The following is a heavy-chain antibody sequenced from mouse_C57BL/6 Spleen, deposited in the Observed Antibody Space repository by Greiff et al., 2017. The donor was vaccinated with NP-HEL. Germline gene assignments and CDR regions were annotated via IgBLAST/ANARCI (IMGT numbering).Heavy chain of an antibody. J-gene: IGHJ2*01. V-gene: IGHV1-18*01. CDR2: INPNNGGT. D-gene: IGHD2-4*01. CDR3: ARLDDYDGKDYFDY. Sequence: EVQLQQSGPELVKPGASVKIPCKASGYTFTDYNMDWVKQSHGKSLEWIGDINPNNGGTIYNQKFKGKATLTVDKSSSTAYMELRSLTSEDSAVYYCARLDDYDGKDYFDYWGQGTTLTVSS. CDR1: GYTFTDYN.